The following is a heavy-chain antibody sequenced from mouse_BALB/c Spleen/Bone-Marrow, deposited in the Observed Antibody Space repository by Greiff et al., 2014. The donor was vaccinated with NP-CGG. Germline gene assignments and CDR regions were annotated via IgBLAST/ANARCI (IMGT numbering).Heavy chain of an antibody. D-gene: IGHD2-3*01. CDR2: IYPGNGDT. CDR1: GYAFSNYW. CDR3: ARCDGYSYYFDY. J-gene: IGHJ2*01. Sequence: VMLVESGADLVRPGSSVKISCKASGYAFSNYWMNWVKQRPGQGLEWIGQIYPGNGDTNYNGKFKGKATLTADKSSSTAYMQLSSLTSEDSAVYFGARCDGYSYYFDYWGQGTTLTVSS. V-gene: IGHV1-80*01.